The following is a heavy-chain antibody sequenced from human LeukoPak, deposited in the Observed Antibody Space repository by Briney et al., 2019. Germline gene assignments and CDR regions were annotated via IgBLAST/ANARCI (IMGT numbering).Heavy chain of an antibody. D-gene: IGHD6-13*01. J-gene: IGHJ4*02. V-gene: IGHV4-39*07. CDR1: GDSISSSSYY. CDR3: ARRVRHREQQLVRHFDY. CDR2: IYYSGSA. Sequence: SETLSLTCTVSGDSISSSSYYWGWIRQTPGKGLEWIGSIYYSGSAIYNQSLKSRVTISVNPSKNQFSLLLTSVTAADTAVYYCARRVRHREQQLVRHFDYWGQGTLVTVSS.